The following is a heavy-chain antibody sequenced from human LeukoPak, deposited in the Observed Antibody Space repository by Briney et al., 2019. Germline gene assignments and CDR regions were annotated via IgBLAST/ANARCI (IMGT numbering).Heavy chain of an antibody. CDR3: ARDQTGQAWVY. CDR2: INQDGRET. J-gene: IGHJ4*02. V-gene: IGHV3-7*04. D-gene: IGHD3-16*01. CDR1: GFSFSNYG. Sequence: PGESLRLSCAASGFSFSNYGMHWVRQAPGKGLEWVANINQDGRETHSVDSVKGRFTVSRDNARNSLYLQMNSLRAEDTAVYYCARDQTGQAWVYWGQGTLVTVSS.